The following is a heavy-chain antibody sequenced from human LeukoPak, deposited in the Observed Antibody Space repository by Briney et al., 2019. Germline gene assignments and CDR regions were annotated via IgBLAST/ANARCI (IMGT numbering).Heavy chain of an antibody. Sequence: ASVKVSCKASGYTFTSYGISWVRQAPGQGPEWMGWISAYNGNTNYAQKLQGRVTITTDTSTSTAYMELRSLRSDDTAVYYCAREGEQWLRNYYYYGMDVWGQGTTVTVSS. J-gene: IGHJ6*02. D-gene: IGHD6-19*01. CDR3: AREGEQWLRNYYYYGMDV. V-gene: IGHV1-18*01. CDR2: ISAYNGNT. CDR1: GYTFTSYG.